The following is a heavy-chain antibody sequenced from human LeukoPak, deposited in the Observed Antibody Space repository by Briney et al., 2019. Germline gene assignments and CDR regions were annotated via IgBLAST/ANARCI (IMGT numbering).Heavy chain of an antibody. CDR2: ISSNGGST. Sequence: GGSLRLSCSASGFTFSSYAMHWVRQAPGKGLEYVSAISSNGGSTYYADSVKGRFTISRDNSKNTLYLQMSSLRAEDTAVYHCVKGYCSSISCYGDYWGQGTLVTFSS. V-gene: IGHV3-64D*09. D-gene: IGHD2-2*01. CDR1: GFTFSSYA. CDR3: VKGYCSSISCYGDY. J-gene: IGHJ4*02.